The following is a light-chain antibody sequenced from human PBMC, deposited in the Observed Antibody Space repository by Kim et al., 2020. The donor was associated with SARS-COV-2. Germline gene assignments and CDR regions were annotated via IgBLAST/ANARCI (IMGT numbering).Light chain of an antibody. V-gene: IGKV1-5*03. CDR3: QQYDSYPWT. CDR2: KAS. Sequence: AAVESTNTMTCRASQSISSWLAWYQQQPGKVPKLLIYKASNLHNGVPSRCRGSGSGTEFTLTISSRQTDDFAIYYCQQYDSYPWTFGQGTKV. CDR1: QSISSW. J-gene: IGKJ1*01.